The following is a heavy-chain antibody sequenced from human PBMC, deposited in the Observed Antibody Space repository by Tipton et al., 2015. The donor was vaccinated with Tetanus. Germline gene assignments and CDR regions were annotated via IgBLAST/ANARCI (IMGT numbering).Heavy chain of an antibody. CDR3: ARDRRVGIAAAPATPLGPYYYGMDV. J-gene: IGHJ6*02. V-gene: IGHV3-30-3*01. D-gene: IGHD6-13*01. CDR2: ISYDGSNK. Sequence: SLRLSCAASGFTFSSYAMHWVRQAPGKGLEWVAVISYDGSNKYYADSVKGRFTISRDNSKNTLYLQMNSLRAEDTAVYYCARDRRVGIAAAPATPLGPYYYGMDVWGQGTTVTVSS. CDR1: GFTFSSYA.